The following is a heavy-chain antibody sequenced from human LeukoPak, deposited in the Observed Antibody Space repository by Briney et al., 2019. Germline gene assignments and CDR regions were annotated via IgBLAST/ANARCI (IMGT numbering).Heavy chain of an antibody. V-gene: IGHV3-23*01. Sequence: QTGRSLRLSCAASGFTFSSYGMHWVRQAPGKGLEWVSAISGSGGSTYYADSVKGRFTISRDNSKNTLYLQMNSLRAEDTAVYYCAKGSAILTGYYDYWGQGTLVTVSS. CDR1: GFTFSSYG. CDR3: AKGSAILTGYYDY. J-gene: IGHJ4*02. D-gene: IGHD3-9*01. CDR2: ISGSGGST.